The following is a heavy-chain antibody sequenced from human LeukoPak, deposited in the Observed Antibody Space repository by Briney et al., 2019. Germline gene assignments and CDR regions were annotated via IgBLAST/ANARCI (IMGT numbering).Heavy chain of an antibody. D-gene: IGHD3-22*01. J-gene: IGHJ4*02. V-gene: IGHV3-33*06. Sequence: PGRSLRPSCAASGFTFSSYGMHWVRQAPGKGLEWVAVIWYDGSNKYYADSVKGRFTISRDNSKNTLYLQMNSLRAEDTAVYYCAKDDSSGYPFDYWGQGTLVTVSS. CDR2: IWYDGSNK. CDR1: GFTFSSYG. CDR3: AKDDSSGYPFDY.